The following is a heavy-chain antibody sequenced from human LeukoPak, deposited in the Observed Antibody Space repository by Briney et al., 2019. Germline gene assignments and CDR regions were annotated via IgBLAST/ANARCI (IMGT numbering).Heavy chain of an antibody. D-gene: IGHD3-3*01. CDR3: AKVDYDFWSGYYRTTSLGMDV. V-gene: IGHV3-30*02. Sequence: GGSLRLSCAASGLTFSTYGFHWVRQAPGRGLEWVAVIHYDGSHKYYADSVKGRFTISRDNSKNTLYLQMNSLRAEDTAVYYCAKVDYDFWSGYYRTTSLGMDVWGQGTTVTVSS. CDR2: IHYDGSHK. J-gene: IGHJ6*02. CDR1: GLTFSTYG.